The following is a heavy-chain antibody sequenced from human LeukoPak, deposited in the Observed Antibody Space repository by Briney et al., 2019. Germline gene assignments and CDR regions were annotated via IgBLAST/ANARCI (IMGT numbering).Heavy chain of an antibody. V-gene: IGHV4-4*07. CDR2: IYTSGST. CDR3: ARVGQQLVHDWFDP. D-gene: IGHD6-13*01. CDR1: GGSISSYY. J-gene: IGHJ5*02. Sequence: SETLSLTCTVSGGSISSYYWSWIRQPAGKGLEWIGRIYTSGSTNYNPSLKSRVTMSVDTSKNQFSLKLSSVTAADTAVYYCARVGQQLVHDWFDPWGQGTLVTVSS.